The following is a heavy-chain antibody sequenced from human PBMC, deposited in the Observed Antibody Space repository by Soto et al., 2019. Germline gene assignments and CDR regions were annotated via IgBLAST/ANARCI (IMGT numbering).Heavy chain of an antibody. CDR3: AREETAWPLAYGLDV. V-gene: IGHV3-21*01. J-gene: IGHJ6*02. D-gene: IGHD2-21*02. CDR1: GFTFSSFA. CDR2: IGTRSDI. Sequence: GGSLRLSCAASGFTFSSFAMHWVRQSPGKGLEWVSSIGTRSDIYYADSVKGRFTISRDNAKNSLSLQMNSLRAEDTGVYYCAREETAWPLAYGLDVWGQGTTATVSS.